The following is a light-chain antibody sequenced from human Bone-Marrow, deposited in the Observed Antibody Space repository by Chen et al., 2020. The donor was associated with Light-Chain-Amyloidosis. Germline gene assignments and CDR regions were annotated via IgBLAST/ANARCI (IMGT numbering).Light chain of an antibody. CDR1: ENIKTY. Sequence: DIQMTQYPSSLSASVGDRVTITCRASENIKTYLNWYQQMPGKAPKLLIYAASSLQGGVSSSFSGSGSGTDFTLIISSLQPEDSATYYCQQSFRNQWAFCHGTTVDVK. J-gene: IGKJ1*01. CDR3: QQSFRNQWA. CDR2: AAS. V-gene: IGKV1-39*01.